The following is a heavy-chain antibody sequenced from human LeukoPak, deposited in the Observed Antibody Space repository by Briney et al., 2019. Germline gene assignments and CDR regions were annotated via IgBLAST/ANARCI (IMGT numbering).Heavy chain of an antibody. CDR1: GFTFDDYA. Sequence: GGSLRLSYAASGFTFDDYAMHWVRQAPGKGLEWVSGISWNSGNIGYADSVKGRFTISRDNAKNSLYLQMNSLRAEDTALCYCAKDTAAAGTDYFDYWGQGTLVTVSS. CDR3: AKDTAAAGTDYFDY. CDR2: ISWNSGNI. V-gene: IGHV3-9*01. D-gene: IGHD6-13*01. J-gene: IGHJ4*02.